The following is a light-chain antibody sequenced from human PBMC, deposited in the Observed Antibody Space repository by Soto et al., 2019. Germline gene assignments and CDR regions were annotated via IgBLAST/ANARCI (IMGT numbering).Light chain of an antibody. CDR3: AAWDDSLNGPV. CDR2: SNN. Sequence: QSVLTQPPSASGTPGQRVTISCSGSSTNIGSNTVNWYQQLPGTAPKLLIYSNNQRPSGVPDRFSGSKSGTSASLAISGLQPDDEADYYCAAWDDSLNGPVFGGGTKLTVL. V-gene: IGLV1-44*01. J-gene: IGLJ2*01. CDR1: STNIGSNT.